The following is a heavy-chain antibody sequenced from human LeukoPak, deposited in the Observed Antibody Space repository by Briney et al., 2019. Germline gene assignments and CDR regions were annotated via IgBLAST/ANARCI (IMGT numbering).Heavy chain of an antibody. CDR3: ARDFPRDDYGDYWYFDL. CDR2: IYHSGST. V-gene: IGHV4-4*02. J-gene: IGHJ2*01. Sequence: SETLSLTCAVSGGSISSSNWWSWVRQPPGKGLEWIGEIYHSGSTNYNPSLKSRVTISVDKSKNQFSLKLSSVTAADTAVYYCARDFPRDDYGDYWYFDLWGRGTLVTVSS. D-gene: IGHD4-17*01. CDR1: GGSISSSNW.